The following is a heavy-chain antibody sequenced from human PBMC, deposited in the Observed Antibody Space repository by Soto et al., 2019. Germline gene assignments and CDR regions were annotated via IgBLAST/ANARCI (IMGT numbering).Heavy chain of an antibody. D-gene: IGHD3-16*01. J-gene: IGHJ4*02. Sequence: EVQLVESGGGLVQPGGSVRLSCAASGFTFSSYSMNWVRQAPGKGLEWVSYISSSSSTIYYADSVKGRVTISIDNAKNSLYLQMNSLRAEDTAVYYCARDLSRYYDYIWGSSELDYWGQATLVTVSS. CDR2: ISSSSSTI. CDR3: ARDLSRYYDYIWGSSELDY. V-gene: IGHV3-48*01. CDR1: GFTFSSYS.